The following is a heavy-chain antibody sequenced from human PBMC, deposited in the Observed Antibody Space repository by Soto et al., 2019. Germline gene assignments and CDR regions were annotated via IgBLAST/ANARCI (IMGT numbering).Heavy chain of an antibody. V-gene: IGHV4-39*01. Sequence: PSETLSLTCTVSGGSISSSSDYWGWIRQPPGKGLEWIGSIYYSGSTYYNPSLKSRVTISVDTSKNQFSLKLSSVTAADTAVYYCARPYGITGATDLTYYYGMDVWGQGTTVTVS. CDR3: ARPYGITGATDLTYYYGMDV. CDR1: GGSISSSSDY. D-gene: IGHD1-26*01. CDR2: IYYSGST. J-gene: IGHJ6*02.